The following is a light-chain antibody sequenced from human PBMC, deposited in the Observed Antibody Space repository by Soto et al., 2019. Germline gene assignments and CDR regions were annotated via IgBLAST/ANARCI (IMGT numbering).Light chain of an antibody. V-gene: IGKV3-20*01. J-gene: IGKJ5*01. CDR3: QHADSFPLIT. Sequence: DIVLTQSPGTLSLSPGERATLSCRASQSVSSSNLAWYQQKPAQAPRLLIYAASRRAPGIPERFSGSGSGTDFTLTISRLEPEDFATYYCQHADSFPLITFGQGTRLEIK. CDR2: AAS. CDR1: QSVSSSN.